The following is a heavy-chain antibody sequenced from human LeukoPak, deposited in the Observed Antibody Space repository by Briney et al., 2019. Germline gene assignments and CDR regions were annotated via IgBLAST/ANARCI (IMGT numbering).Heavy chain of an antibody. CDR1: GFTFSSYA. V-gene: IGHV3-23*01. CDR3: AKDRYDILTGYSYYYYMDV. CDR2: ISGSGGST. D-gene: IGHD3-9*01. J-gene: IGHJ6*03. Sequence: GGSLRLSCAASGFTFSSYAMSWVRQAPGKGLEWVSAISGSGGSTYYADSVKGRFTISRDNSKNTLYLQMNSLRAEDTAVYYCAKDRYDILTGYSYYYYMDVWGKGTTVTISS.